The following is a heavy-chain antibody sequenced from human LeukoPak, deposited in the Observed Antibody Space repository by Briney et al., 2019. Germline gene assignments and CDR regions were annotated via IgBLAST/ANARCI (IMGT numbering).Heavy chain of an antibody. J-gene: IGHJ4*02. CDR3: ARFPIPQGYSRWQDY. Sequence: PSETLSLTCIVSGGSISNYYWSWIRQPPGKGLEYIGYIYYSGSTSYNPSLKSRVTISVDMSKNQFSLKLSSVTAADTAVYYCARFPIPQGYSRWQDYWGQGTLVTVSS. CDR1: GGSISNYY. V-gene: IGHV4-59*01. CDR2: IYYSGST. D-gene: IGHD6-13*01.